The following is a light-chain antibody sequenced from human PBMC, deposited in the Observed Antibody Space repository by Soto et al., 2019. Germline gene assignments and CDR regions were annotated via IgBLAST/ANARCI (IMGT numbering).Light chain of an antibody. CDR1: QSISSW. J-gene: IGKJ1*01. CDR2: DAS. Sequence: DIQMTQSPSTLSASVGDRVTITCRASQSISSWLAWYQQKPGKAPKLLIYDASSLESGVPSRFSGSGSGTEFTLTIRSLQPDDFATYYCQQYNSYWTFGHGTKVEIK. V-gene: IGKV1-5*01. CDR3: QQYNSYWT.